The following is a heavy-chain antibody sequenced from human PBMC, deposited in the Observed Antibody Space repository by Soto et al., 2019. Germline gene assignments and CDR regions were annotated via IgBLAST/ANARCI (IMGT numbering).Heavy chain of an antibody. D-gene: IGHD5-12*01. CDR1: GYTFTSYA. CDR2: INAGNGNT. Sequence: ASVKVSCKASGYTFTSYAIHWVRQAPGQRLEWMGWINAGNGNTKYSQKLQGRVTMTTDTSTSTAYMELRSLRSDDTAVYYCARALGYSGYAGMDVWGQGTTVTAP. J-gene: IGHJ6*02. CDR3: ARALGYSGYAGMDV. V-gene: IGHV1-3*01.